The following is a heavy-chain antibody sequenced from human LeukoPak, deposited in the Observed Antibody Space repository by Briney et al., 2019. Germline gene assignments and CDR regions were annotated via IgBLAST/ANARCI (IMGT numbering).Heavy chain of an antibody. V-gene: IGHV2-70*04. J-gene: IGHJ3*02. Sequence: SGPTLVKPTQSLTLTCTFSGFSLNTHGMRVSWIRRPPGKALEWLARIDWDDDKFYTTSLKTRLTISKDTSKNQVVLTMTNMDPVDTATYYCARIMQEAFDIWGQGTMVTVSP. CDR2: IDWDDDK. CDR3: ARIMQEAFDI. CDR1: GFSLNTHGMR.